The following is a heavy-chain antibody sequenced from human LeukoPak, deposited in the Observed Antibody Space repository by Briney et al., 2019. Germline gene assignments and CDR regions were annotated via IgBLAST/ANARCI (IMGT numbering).Heavy chain of an antibody. CDR2: INPNSGGT. V-gene: IGHV1-2*02. CDR1: GYTFTGYY. D-gene: IGHD1-1*01. Sequence: GASVKVSCKASGYTFTGYYMHWVRRAPGQGLEWMGWINPNSGGTNYAQKFQGRVTMTRDTSISTAYMELSRLRFEDTAVYYCARDGTHHSWDYWGQGTLVTVSS. CDR3: ARDGTHHSWDY. J-gene: IGHJ4*02.